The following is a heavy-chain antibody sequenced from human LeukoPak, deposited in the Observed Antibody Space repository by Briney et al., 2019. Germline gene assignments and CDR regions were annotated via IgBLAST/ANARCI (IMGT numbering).Heavy chain of an antibody. J-gene: IGHJ4*02. CDR1: GFSFSSYA. Sequence: PGGSLSLSCAASGFSFSSYAMNWVSQAPGKGLEWVSAISGSGGSTYYADSVKGRFTISRDNSKNTLYLQMNSLRAEDTAVYYCAKDPRYYYDSSGSEPDWGQGTVIPVSS. V-gene: IGHV3-23*01. CDR3: AKDPRYYYDSSGSEPD. CDR2: ISGSGGST. D-gene: IGHD3-22*01.